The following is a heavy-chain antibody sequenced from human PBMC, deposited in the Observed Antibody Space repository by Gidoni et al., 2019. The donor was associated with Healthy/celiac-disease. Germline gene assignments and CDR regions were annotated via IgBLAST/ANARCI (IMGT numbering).Heavy chain of an antibody. CDR2: ISSSSSYI. Sequence: EVQLVESGGGLVKPGGSLSLSFAASGFTFSSYSMNWVRQAPGKGLEWVSAISSSSSYIDYADSVKGRFTISRDNAKNSLYLQMNSLRAEDTAVYYCARDRRIAVAGTVDYWGQGTLVTVSS. D-gene: IGHD6-19*01. CDR3: ARDRRIAVAGTVDY. V-gene: IGHV3-21*01. CDR1: GFTFSSYS. J-gene: IGHJ4*02.